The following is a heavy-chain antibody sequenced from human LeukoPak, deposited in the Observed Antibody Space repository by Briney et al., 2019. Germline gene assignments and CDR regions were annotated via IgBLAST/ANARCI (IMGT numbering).Heavy chain of an antibody. J-gene: IGHJ6*02. CDR1: GFTFSSYG. CDR2: IWYDGSNK. V-gene: IGHV3-30*19. Sequence: GGSLRLSCAASGFTFSSYGMHWVRQAPGKGLEWVAVIWYDGSNKYYADSVKGRFTISRDNSKNTLYLQMNSLRAEDTAVYYCARDAYCSGGSCKRRGAFDYYYYGMDVWGQGTTVTVSS. CDR3: ARDAYCSGGSCKRRGAFDYYYYGMDV. D-gene: IGHD2-15*01.